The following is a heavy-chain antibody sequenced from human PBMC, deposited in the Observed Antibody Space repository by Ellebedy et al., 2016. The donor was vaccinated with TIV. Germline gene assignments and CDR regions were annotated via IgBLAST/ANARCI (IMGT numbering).Heavy chain of an antibody. V-gene: IGHV3-64D*08. CDR3: VRRGGGLYFDL. Sequence: GESLKISCSASGFTFNIFAMYWVRQAPGKGLEYVSSISGNGVNAYYAESVKGRFTISRDNAENTLNVQMSSLRLDDTAMYYCVRRGGGLYFDLWGRGTLVTVSS. J-gene: IGHJ2*01. CDR1: GFTFNIFA. CDR2: ISGNGVNA. D-gene: IGHD1-26*01.